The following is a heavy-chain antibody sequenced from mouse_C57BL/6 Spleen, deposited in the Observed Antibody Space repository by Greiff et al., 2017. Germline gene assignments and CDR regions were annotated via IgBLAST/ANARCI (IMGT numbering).Heavy chain of an antibody. CDR1: GYTFTSYW. D-gene: IGHD3-2*02. CDR2: INPSNGGT. Sequence: VQLQQSGTELVKPGASVKLSCKASGYTFTSYWMHWVKQRPGQGLEWIGNINPSNGGTNYNEKFKSKATLTVDKSSSTAYMQLSSLTSEDSAVYYGARGSSGYVGYYAMDYWGQGTSVTDSS. J-gene: IGHJ4*01. V-gene: IGHV1-53*01. CDR3: ARGSSGYVGYYAMDY.